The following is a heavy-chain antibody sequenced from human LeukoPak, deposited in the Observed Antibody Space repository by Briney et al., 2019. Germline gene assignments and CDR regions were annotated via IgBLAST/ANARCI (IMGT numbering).Heavy chain of an antibody. J-gene: IGHJ4*02. CDR3: AKSGGYGLIDC. V-gene: IGHV4-39*01. CDR2: IYHSGST. D-gene: IGHD1-26*01. CDR1: GVSISGSGHY. Sequence: ASETLSLTCAASGVSISGSGHYWGWIRQPPGKGLEWIGNIYHSGSTYYNASLQNRVTISIDTSKNQFSLRLNSVTAADTAMYYCAKSGGYGLIDCWGQGTLVTVSS.